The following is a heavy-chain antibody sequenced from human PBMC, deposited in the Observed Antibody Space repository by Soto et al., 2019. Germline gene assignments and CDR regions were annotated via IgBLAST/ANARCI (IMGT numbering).Heavy chain of an antibody. J-gene: IGHJ4*02. CDR2: IYLGDSDT. V-gene: IGHV5-51*01. CDR3: ARPLSYYYDSSGYYSWYFDD. Sequence: PGESLKISCNGSGYSFTNYWIGWVRQMPGKGLEWMGIIYLGDSDTRYSPSFQGQVTISADKSISTAYLQWSSLKASDTAMYYCARPLSYYYDSSGYYSWYFDDWGQGTLVTVSS. CDR1: GYSFTNYW. D-gene: IGHD3-22*01.